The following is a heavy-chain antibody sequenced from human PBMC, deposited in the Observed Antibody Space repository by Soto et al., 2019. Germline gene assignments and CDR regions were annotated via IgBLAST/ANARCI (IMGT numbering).Heavy chain of an antibody. CDR2: IIPIFGTA. Sequence: ASVKVSCKASGGTFSSYAISWVRQAPGQGLEWMGGIIPIFGTANYAQKFQGRVTITADESTSTAYMELSSLRSEDTAVYYCARGALRSHSSGWFYYWGQGTLVTVPS. CDR3: ARGALRSHSSGWFYY. D-gene: IGHD6-19*01. CDR1: GGTFSSYA. J-gene: IGHJ4*02. V-gene: IGHV1-69*13.